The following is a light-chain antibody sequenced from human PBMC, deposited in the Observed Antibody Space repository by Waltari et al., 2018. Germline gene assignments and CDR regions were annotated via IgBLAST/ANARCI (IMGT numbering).Light chain of an antibody. Sequence: EIVLTQFPGTLSLSPGERATLSCRASQSLSSNYLAWYQQKPGQAPRLLIYAASSRATGIPDRFSGSGSGTDFTLTISRLEPEDFAVYYCQHYESSPWTFGQGTKMEIK. V-gene: IGKV3-20*01. CDR2: AAS. J-gene: IGKJ1*01. CDR1: QSLSSNY. CDR3: QHYESSPWT.